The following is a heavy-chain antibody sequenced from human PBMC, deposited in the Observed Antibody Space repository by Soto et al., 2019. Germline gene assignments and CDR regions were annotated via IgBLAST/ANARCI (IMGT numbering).Heavy chain of an antibody. J-gene: IGHJ4*02. CDR1: GGSISSSSHY. CDR2: IYYSGST. CDR3: ARRWTSAFDY. Sequence: PSETLSLTCTVSGGSISSSSHYWGWIRQPPGKGLEWIGSIYYSGSTYYNPSLKSRVTISVDTSKNQFSLKLSSVTAADTAVYYCARRWTSAFDYWGQGTLVTVSS. V-gene: IGHV4-39*01.